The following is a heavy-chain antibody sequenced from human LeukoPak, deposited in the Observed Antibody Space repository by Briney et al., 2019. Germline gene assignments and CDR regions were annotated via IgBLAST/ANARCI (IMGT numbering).Heavy chain of an antibody. CDR2: IYYSGST. CDR3: ARGRQNDYGDYGRWKEKTEDAFDI. V-gene: IGHV4-59*01. CDR1: GGSISSYY. D-gene: IGHD4-17*01. Sequence: PSETLSLTCTVSGGSISSYYWSWIRQPPGKGLEWIGYIYYSGSTNYNPSLKSRVTISVDTSKNQFSLKLSSVTAADTAVYYCARGRQNDYGDYGRWKEKTEDAFDIWGQGTMVTVSS. J-gene: IGHJ3*02.